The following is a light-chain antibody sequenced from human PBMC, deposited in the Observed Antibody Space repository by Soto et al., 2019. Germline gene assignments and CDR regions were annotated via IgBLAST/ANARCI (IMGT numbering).Light chain of an antibody. J-gene: IGKJ2*01. V-gene: IGKV1-9*01. CDR3: QQLNSHPYT. CDR1: QGISSY. Sequence: DIQLTQSPSFLSASVGDRVTITCRASQGISSYLAWYQQKPGKAPKLLIYAASTLQSGGPSRFSGSGSGTEFILTISSLQPEDFATYYCQQLNSHPYTFGQGTKREIK. CDR2: AAS.